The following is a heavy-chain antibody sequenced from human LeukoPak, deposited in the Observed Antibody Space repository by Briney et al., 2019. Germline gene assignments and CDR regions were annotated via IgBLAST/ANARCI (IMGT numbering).Heavy chain of an antibody. J-gene: IGHJ5*02. V-gene: IGHV3-66*01. D-gene: IGHD6-13*01. CDR1: GFNVSSNY. CDR3: ARGTQQLSPVFDH. CDR2: IYSGGNT. Sequence: GGSLRLSCAASGFNVSSNYMNWVRQAPGKGLEWVSVIYSGGNTYYADSVKGRFTISRDNSKNTLYVQMNSLSPEDTAVYYCARGTQQLSPVFDHWGQGTLVTVSS.